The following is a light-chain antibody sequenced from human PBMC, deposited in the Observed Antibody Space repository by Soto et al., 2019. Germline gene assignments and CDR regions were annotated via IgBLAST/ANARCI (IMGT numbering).Light chain of an antibody. CDR3: QQYADSPALT. Sequence: EIVLTQSPGTLSLSPGERATLSCRASQSVGSTYLAWYQQKPGQAPRLLIYDASSRATGIPDRFSGSGSGTEFTLIISRLEPEDFAVYYCQQYADSPALTFGGGTKVEIK. CDR1: QSVGSTY. CDR2: DAS. V-gene: IGKV3-20*01. J-gene: IGKJ4*01.